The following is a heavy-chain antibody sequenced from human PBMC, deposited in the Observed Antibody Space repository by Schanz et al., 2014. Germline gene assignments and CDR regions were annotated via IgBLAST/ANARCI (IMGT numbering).Heavy chain of an antibody. Sequence: QVHLVQSGAEVHKPGASLKISCKASGYTFTNFFLHWVRQAPGQGLEWMGWINGYNGHTLYAQKFQGRVTMTTDTSTSTSYMELRSLRSDDTAVYYCARDRLECGAECYSVEVFEIWRQGTLVIVSS. D-gene: IGHD2-21*01. CDR3: ARDRLECGAECYSVEVFEI. CDR1: GYTFTNFF. V-gene: IGHV1-18*04. J-gene: IGHJ4*02. CDR2: INGYNGHT.